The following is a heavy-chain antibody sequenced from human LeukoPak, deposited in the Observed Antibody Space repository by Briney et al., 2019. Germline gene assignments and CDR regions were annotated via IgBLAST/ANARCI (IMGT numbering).Heavy chain of an antibody. V-gene: IGHV3-23*01. D-gene: IGHD6-13*01. Sequence: GGSLRLSCAASGFTFSSYAMSWVRQAPGKGLEWVSVTISRDNSKNTLYLQMNSLRAEDTAVYYCLTPRLAAVGMVYWGQGTLVTVSS. CDR3: LTPRLAAVGMVY. J-gene: IGHJ4*02. CDR1: GFTFSSYA.